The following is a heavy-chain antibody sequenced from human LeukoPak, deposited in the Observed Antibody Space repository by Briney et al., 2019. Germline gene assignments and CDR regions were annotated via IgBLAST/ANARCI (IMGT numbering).Heavy chain of an antibody. CDR2: IHYSGDI. J-gene: IGHJ4*02. CDR1: GYSISSGSW. D-gene: IGHD3-10*02. Sequence: SDTLSLTCGVSGYSISSGSWWGWIRQPPGKGLEWIGYIHYSGDIYYNPSLKSRVTMSVDTSKNQFSPKLSSVTAVDTAVYYCASVNVRGAPTRVDYWGQGTLVTVSS. V-gene: IGHV4-28*05. CDR3: ASVNVRGAPTRVDY.